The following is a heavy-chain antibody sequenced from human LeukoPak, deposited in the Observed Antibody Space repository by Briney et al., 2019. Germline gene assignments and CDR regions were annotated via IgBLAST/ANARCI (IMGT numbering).Heavy chain of an antibody. V-gene: IGHV3-53*01. CDR2: IYSGDST. CDR3: ARDSGNGIVVVPAAVGFDP. CDR1: GLTVSSNY. J-gene: IGHJ5*02. D-gene: IGHD2-2*01. Sequence: GGSLRLSCAASGLTVSSNYMSWVRQAPRKGLEWVSVIYSGDSTYYADSVKGRFTISTDNSKNTLYLQMNSLRAEDTAVYYCARDSGNGIVVVPAAVGFDPWGQGTLVTVSS.